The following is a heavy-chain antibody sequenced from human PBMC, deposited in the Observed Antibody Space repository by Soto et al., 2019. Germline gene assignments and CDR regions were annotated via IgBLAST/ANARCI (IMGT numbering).Heavy chain of an antibody. D-gene: IGHD3-22*01. J-gene: IGHJ5*02. CDR3: ARVSGDYYDSSGYGIDP. CDR2: IYYSGST. V-gene: IGHV4-30-4*01. Sequence: SETLSLTCTVSGGSISSGDYYWSWIRQPPGKGLERIGYIYYSGSTYYNPSLKSRVTISVDTSKNQFSLKLSSVTAADTAVYYCARVSGDYYDSSGYGIDPWGQGTLVTVSS. CDR1: GGSISSGDYY.